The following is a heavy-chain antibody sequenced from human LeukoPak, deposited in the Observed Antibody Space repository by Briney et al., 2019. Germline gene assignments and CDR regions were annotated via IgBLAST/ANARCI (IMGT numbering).Heavy chain of an antibody. Sequence: GGSLRLSCAASGFTFSGSAMHWVRQASGKGLEWVGRIRSKANSYATAYAASVKGRFTISRDDSKNTAYLQMNSLKTEDTAVYYCARDLESGSDEHYFDYWGQGTLVTVTS. D-gene: IGHD1-26*01. J-gene: IGHJ4*02. CDR2: IRSKANSYAT. V-gene: IGHV3-73*01. CDR1: GFTFSGSA. CDR3: ARDLESGSDEHYFDY.